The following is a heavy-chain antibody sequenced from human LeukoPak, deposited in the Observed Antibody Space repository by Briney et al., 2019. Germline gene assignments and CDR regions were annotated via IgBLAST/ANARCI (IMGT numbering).Heavy chain of an antibody. CDR2: FAGSDTTI. V-gene: IGHV3-48*03. D-gene: IGHD3-22*01. CDR3: TTLGYHLDS. J-gene: IGHJ4*02. CDR1: GFAFSAYE. Sequence: GGSLRPSCAASGFAFSAYEMNWVRQAPGKGLEWVAYFAGSDTTIYYADSVRGRFTISRDNAKNSLYLQMNSLRAEDTALYYCTTLGYHLDSWGQGTLVTVSS.